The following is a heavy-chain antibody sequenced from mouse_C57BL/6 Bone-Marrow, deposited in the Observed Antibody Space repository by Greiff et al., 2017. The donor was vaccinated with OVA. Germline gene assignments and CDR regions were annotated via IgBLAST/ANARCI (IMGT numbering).Heavy chain of an antibody. Sequence: QVQLQQPGAELVKPGASVKLSCKASGYTFTSYWMHWVKQRPGQGLEWIGMIHPNSGSTNYNEKFKSKATLTVDKSSSTAYMQLSSLTSEDSAVYYCAGDYFFLGYFGVWGTGTTVTVSS. V-gene: IGHV1-64*01. CDR3: AGDYFFLGYFGV. D-gene: IGHD1-1*01. CDR2: IHPNSGST. CDR1: GYTFTSYW. J-gene: IGHJ1*03.